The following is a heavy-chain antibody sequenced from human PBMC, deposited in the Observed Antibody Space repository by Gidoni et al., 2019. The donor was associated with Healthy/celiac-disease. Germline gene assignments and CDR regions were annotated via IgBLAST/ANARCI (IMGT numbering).Heavy chain of an antibody. CDR2: ISSNGGST. CDR1: GFTFSSYA. J-gene: IGHJ5*01. V-gene: IGHV3-64*01. Sequence: EVQLVESGGGLVQPGGSRGLSWAAPGFTFSSYAMHWVRQAPGRGLEYVSAISSNGGSTYYANSVKGRFTISRDNSKNTLYLQMGSLRAEDMAVYYCARGHWFDYWGQGTLVTVSS. CDR3: ARGHWFDY.